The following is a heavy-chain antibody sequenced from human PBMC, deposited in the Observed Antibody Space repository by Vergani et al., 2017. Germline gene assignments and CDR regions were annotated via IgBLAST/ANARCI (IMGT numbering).Heavy chain of an antibody. V-gene: IGHV3-30*02. Sequence: QGQLVESGGGVVQPGGSLRLSCAASGFTFNSYGMHWVRQAPGKGREWVASIRSDESRRYYGDSMEGPFTISRDNSKNTLYLQMKSLRPEDTAVYYCAKEGGGYCSGGTCYPEYWGQGTLVIVSS. D-gene: IGHD2-15*01. CDR2: IRSDESRR. J-gene: IGHJ4*02. CDR3: AKEGGGYCSGGTCYPEY. CDR1: GFTFNSYG.